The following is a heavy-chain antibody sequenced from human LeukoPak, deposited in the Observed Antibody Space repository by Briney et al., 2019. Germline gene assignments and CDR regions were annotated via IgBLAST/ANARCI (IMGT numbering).Heavy chain of an antibody. CDR2: IYSGGST. V-gene: IGHV3-53*01. Sequence: GGSLRLSCAASGFTVSSNYMSWVRQAPGKGLEWVSVIYSGGSTYYADSVKGRFTISRDNSKNTLYLRMNSLRAEDTAVYYCARLYYYGRAGDYWGQGTLVTVSS. CDR1: GFTVSSNY. J-gene: IGHJ4*02. CDR3: ARLYYYGRAGDY. D-gene: IGHD3-10*01.